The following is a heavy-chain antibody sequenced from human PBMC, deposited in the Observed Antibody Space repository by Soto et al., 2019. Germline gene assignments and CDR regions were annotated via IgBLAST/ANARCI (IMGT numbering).Heavy chain of an antibody. CDR2: IFRTGAT. Sequence: QVRLQESGPGLVQPSGTLSLTCAVSGDSVSGDSWWSWLRQSPGKGLEWIGEIFRTGATHYNPSLNRRVAISVDKSKNQVSLKMTSVTAADTAAYYCASGGDYTWHTWGQGTLVTVSS. D-gene: IGHD4-17*01. CDR1: GDSVSGDSW. V-gene: IGHV4-4*02. J-gene: IGHJ5*02. CDR3: ASGGDYTWHT.